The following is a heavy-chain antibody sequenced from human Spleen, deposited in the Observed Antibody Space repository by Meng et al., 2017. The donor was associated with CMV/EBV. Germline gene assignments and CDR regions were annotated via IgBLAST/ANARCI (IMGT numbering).Heavy chain of an antibody. J-gene: IGHJ4*02. CDR1: GGTFSSSA. D-gene: IGHD3-22*01. CDR3: ARAPNTGGYYEYYFDF. Sequence: SVKVSCKTSGGTFSSSAISWARQAPGQGLEWMGGIIPVLDTANYAQRFQGRVTITADKSTSTAYMELSSLRSEDTAVYYCARAPNTGGYYEYYFDFWGQGTLVTVSS. V-gene: IGHV1-69*10. CDR2: IIPVLDTA.